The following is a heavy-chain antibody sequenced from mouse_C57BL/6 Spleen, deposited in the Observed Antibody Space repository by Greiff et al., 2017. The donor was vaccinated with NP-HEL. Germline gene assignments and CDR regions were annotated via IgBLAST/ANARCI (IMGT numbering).Heavy chain of an antibody. CDR2: INPNNGGT. Sequence: EVQLQQSGPELVKPGASVKIPCKASGYTFTDYNMDWVKQSHGKSLEWIGDINPNNGGTIYNQKFKGKATLTVDKSSSTAYMELRSLTSEDTAVYYCGRGNMVTWYFDVWGTGTTVTVSS. D-gene: IGHD2-2*01. V-gene: IGHV1-18*01. CDR3: GRGNMVTWYFDV. J-gene: IGHJ1*03. CDR1: GYTFTDYN.